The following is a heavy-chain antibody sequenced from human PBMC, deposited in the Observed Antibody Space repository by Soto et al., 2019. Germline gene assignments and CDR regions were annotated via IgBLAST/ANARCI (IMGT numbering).Heavy chain of an antibody. V-gene: IGHV2-5*01. D-gene: IGHD5-18*01. CDR1: GFSLSTRAVG. CDR3: PHRHQLVSFDI. J-gene: IGHJ3*02. Sequence: SGPTLVNPTQALTLTCTFSGFSLSTRAVGVGWIRQAPGKALEWLALIYWNDDKGYSPSLKKRLTRTKDTSKNHEFLKMTNMDTVDTATYHCPHRHQLVSFDIWGPGTKVAVS. CDR2: IYWNDDK.